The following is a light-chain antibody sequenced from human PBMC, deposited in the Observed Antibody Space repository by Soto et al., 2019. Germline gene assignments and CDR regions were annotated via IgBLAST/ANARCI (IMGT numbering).Light chain of an antibody. CDR1: TSDVGGYTY. J-gene: IGLJ3*02. CDR3: TSYAGSNNWV. V-gene: IGLV2-8*01. CDR2: DVT. Sequence: QSVLTQPPSASGSPGQSVIISCTGTTSDVGGYTYVSWYQQYPGKAPKLMIYDVTKRPSGVPDRFSGSKSGNTASLTVSGLQAEDEADYYCTSYAGSNNWVFGGGTKVTVL.